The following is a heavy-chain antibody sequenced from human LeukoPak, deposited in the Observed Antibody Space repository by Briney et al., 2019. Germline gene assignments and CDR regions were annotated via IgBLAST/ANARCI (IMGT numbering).Heavy chain of an antibody. CDR2: IYSSGST. CDR3: ARYCSSTSCYFRDI. Sequence: SETLSLTCTVSGGSISSGGYYWSWIRQHPGKGLEWIGDIYSSGSTYYTPSLKSRVTISVDTSKNQFSLKLSSVTAAATAVYYCARYCSSTSCYFRDIWGQGTMVTVSS. V-gene: IGHV4-31*03. CDR1: GGSISSGGYY. D-gene: IGHD2-2*01. J-gene: IGHJ3*02.